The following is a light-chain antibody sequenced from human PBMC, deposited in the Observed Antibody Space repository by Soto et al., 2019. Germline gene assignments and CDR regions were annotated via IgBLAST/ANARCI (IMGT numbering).Light chain of an antibody. CDR1: QSVSSN. Sequence: DIVLTQSPATLSVSPGERATLSCRASQSVSSNLAWYQQKPGQAPRLLISGASARATGIPARSSGSGSGTEFTLTISSLQAEDVAVYYCQQRSNWPPTFGQGTKVDI. J-gene: IGKJ1*01. CDR3: QQRSNWPPT. V-gene: IGKV3-15*01. CDR2: GAS.